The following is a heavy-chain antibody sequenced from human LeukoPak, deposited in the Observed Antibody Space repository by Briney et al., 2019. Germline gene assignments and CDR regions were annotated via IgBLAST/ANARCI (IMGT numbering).Heavy chain of an antibody. CDR2: IKRKTDGGTT. Sequence: PGGPLRLSCAASGFTFSNAWMSWVRQAPGKGLEWVGRIKRKTDGGTTDYAAPVKGRFTISRDDSKNTLYLQMNSLKTEDTAVYYCTSQWLGDAFDIWGQGTMVTVSS. V-gene: IGHV3-15*01. J-gene: IGHJ3*02. CDR3: TSQWLGDAFDI. CDR1: GFTFSNAW. D-gene: IGHD6-19*01.